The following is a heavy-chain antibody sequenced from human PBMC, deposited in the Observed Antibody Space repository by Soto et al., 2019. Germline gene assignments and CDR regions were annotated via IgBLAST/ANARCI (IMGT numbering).Heavy chain of an antibody. CDR2: INSGSSTI. D-gene: IGHD2-15*01. CDR3: ARDAPRCSGGSCFDF. J-gene: IGHJ4*02. V-gene: IGHV3-48*02. CDR1: GFTFSSYS. Sequence: EVQLVESGGGLVQPGGSLRLSCAASGFTFSSYSMNWVRQAPGMGLEWVSYINSGSSTIYYADSVKGRFTISRDNAKNSLYLQMNSLRDEDTAVYYCARDAPRCSGGSCFDFWGQGTLVTVSS.